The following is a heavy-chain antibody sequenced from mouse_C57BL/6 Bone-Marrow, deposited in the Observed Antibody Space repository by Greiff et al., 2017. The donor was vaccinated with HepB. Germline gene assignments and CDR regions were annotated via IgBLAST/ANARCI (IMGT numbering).Heavy chain of an antibody. CDR2: ISDGGSYT. CDR3: ARDPLRDYAMDY. V-gene: IGHV5-4*01. J-gene: IGHJ4*01. D-gene: IGHD2-4*01. CDR1: GFTFSSYA. Sequence: DVMLVESGGGLVKPGGSLKLSCAASGFTFSSYAMSWVRQTPEKRLEWVATISDGGSYTYYPDNVKGRFTISRDNAKNNLYLQMSHLKSEDTAMYYCARDPLRDYAMDYWGQGTSVTVSS.